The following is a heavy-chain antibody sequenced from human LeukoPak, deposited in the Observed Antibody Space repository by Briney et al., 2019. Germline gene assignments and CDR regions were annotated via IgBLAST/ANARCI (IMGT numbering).Heavy chain of an antibody. CDR3: ARDDGDDRDWFDP. V-gene: IGHV4-30-4*08. CDR2: IYYSGST. CDR1: GGSISSGDYY. Sequence: SQTLSLTCTVSGGSISSGDYYWSWIRQPPGKGLEWIGYIYYSGSTYYNPSLKSRVTISVDTSKNQFSLKLSSVTAADKAVYYCARDDGDDRDWFDPWGQGTLVTVSS. D-gene: IGHD4-17*01. J-gene: IGHJ5*02.